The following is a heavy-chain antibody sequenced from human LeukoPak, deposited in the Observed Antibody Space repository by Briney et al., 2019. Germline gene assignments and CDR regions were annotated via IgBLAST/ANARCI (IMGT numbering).Heavy chain of an antibody. V-gene: IGHV1-2*02. CDR1: GYTFTGYY. CDR2: INPNSGGT. Sequence: GASVKVSCKASGYTFTGYYMHWVRQAPGQGLEWMGWINPNSGGTNYAQKFQGRVTMTRDTSISTAYMELSRLRSDGTAVYYCARDEYYYDSSGYTAFDIWGQGTMVTVSS. CDR3: ARDEYYYDSSGYTAFDI. J-gene: IGHJ3*02. D-gene: IGHD3-22*01.